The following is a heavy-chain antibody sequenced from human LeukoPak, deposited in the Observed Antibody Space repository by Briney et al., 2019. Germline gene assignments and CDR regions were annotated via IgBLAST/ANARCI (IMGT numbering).Heavy chain of an antibody. J-gene: IGHJ4*02. Sequence: RAPVKVSCKASGYTFTSYGISWVRQAPGQGLEWMGWISACNGNTNYAQKLQGRVTMTTDTSTSTAYMELRSLRSDDTAVYYCARDSGERGSGSYLIAYWGQGTLVTVSS. D-gene: IGHD3-10*01. CDR2: ISACNGNT. CDR1: GYTFTSYG. CDR3: ARDSGERGSGSYLIAY. V-gene: IGHV1-18*01.